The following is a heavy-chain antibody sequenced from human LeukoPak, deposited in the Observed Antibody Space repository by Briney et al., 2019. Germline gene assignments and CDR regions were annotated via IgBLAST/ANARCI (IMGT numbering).Heavy chain of an antibody. J-gene: IGHJ6*03. CDR2: IHYSGST. Sequence: SETLSLTCTVSGGSISSSSYYWGWIRQPPGKGLEWIGSIHYSGSTYYNPSLKSRVTISVDTSKNQFSLKLSSVTAADTAVYYCARQHYDFWSGKHYYYMDVWGKGTTVTVSS. D-gene: IGHD3-3*01. V-gene: IGHV4-39*01. CDR1: GGSISSSSYY. CDR3: ARQHYDFWSGKHYYYMDV.